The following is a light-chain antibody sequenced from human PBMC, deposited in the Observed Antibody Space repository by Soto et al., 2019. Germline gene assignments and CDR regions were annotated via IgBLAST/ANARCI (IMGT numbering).Light chain of an antibody. J-gene: IGKJ1*01. CDR1: QSVASNY. V-gene: IGKV3-20*01. CDR2: GAS. CDR3: QKYGNTPRT. Sequence: EIVLTQSPGTLSLSPGERATLSCRASQSVASNYLAWYQQKPGQAPRLLIYGASSRATGIPDRFSGSGSGTDFTLTVSRLEPEDFAVYYCQKYGNTPRTFGQGTKVEIK.